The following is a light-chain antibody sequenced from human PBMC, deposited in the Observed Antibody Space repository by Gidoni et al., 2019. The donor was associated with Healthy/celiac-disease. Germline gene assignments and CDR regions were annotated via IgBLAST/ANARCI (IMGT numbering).Light chain of an antibody. Sequence: SYQLPQPPSVSASPGQTARITCSGDALPKQYAYRYQQKPGQAPVLVIYKDSERPSGIPERFSGSSSGTTVTLTISGVQAEDEADYYCQSADSSGTLGVFGTGTKVTVL. CDR2: KDS. V-gene: IGLV3-25*03. CDR3: QSADSSGTLGV. J-gene: IGLJ1*01. CDR1: ALPKQY.